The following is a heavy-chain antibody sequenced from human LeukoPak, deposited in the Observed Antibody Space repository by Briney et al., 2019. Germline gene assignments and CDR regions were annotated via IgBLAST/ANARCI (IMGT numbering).Heavy chain of an antibody. CDR1: GFTFSRYA. CDR2: ISGSGGST. J-gene: IGHJ4*02. Sequence: PGGSLRLSCAASGFTFSRYAMSWVRQAPGKGLEWVSAISGSGGSTYYADSVKGRLTISRDNSKNTLYLQMNSPRAEDTAVYYCVVGATDDYFDYWGQGTLVTVSS. D-gene: IGHD1-26*01. V-gene: IGHV3-23*01. CDR3: VVGATDDYFDY.